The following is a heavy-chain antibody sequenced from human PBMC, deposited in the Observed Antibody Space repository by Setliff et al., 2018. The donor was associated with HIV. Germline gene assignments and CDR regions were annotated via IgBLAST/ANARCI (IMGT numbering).Heavy chain of an antibody. CDR1: GGSFSGYY. CDR2: IIHSGGT. D-gene: IGHD2-15*01. V-gene: IGHV4-34*01. J-gene: IGHJ4*02. Sequence: SETLSLTCAVYGGSFSGYYWTWIRQPPGRGLEWIGEIIHSGGTNYNRSLKSRVTISVDTSRNQFSLHLRSVTAADTAVYYCARGGLGVVGAIDYWSQGTLVTVSS. CDR3: ARGGLGVVGAIDY.